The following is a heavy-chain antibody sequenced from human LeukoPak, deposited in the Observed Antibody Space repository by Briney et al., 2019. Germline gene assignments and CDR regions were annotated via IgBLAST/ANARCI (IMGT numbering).Heavy chain of an antibody. CDR3: ARSPPYGCSSTSCPKYYYYGMDV. Sequence: GASVKVSCKASGYTFTGYYMHWVRQAPGQGLEWMGWINPNSGGTNYAQKFQGRVTMTRDTSISTAYMELGRLRSDDTAVYYCARSPPYGCSSTSCPKYYYYGMDVWGQGTTVTVSS. D-gene: IGHD2-2*01. CDR2: INPNSGGT. V-gene: IGHV1-2*02. J-gene: IGHJ6*02. CDR1: GYTFTGYY.